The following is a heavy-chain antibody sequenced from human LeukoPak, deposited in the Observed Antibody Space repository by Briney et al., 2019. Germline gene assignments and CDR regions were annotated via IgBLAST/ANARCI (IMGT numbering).Heavy chain of an antibody. V-gene: IGHV4-4*09. D-gene: IGHD3-3*01. CDR3: ARHSPIFDDVYMGV. J-gene: IGHJ6*03. CDR2: IYTSGST. CDR1: GGSISSYY. Sequence: SETLSLTCTVSGGSISSYYWSWIRQPPGKGLEWIGYIYTSGSTNYNPSLKSRVTISVDTSKNQFSLKLSSVTAADTAVYYCARHSPIFDDVYMGVWGKGTTVTVSS.